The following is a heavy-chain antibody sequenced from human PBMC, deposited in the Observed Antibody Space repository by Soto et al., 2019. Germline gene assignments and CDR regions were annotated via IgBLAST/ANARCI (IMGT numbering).Heavy chain of an antibody. CDR3: ATVDYYDSSGYYSY. J-gene: IGHJ4*02. CDR1: GYTLTELS. V-gene: IGHV1-24*01. D-gene: IGHD3-22*01. Sequence: RASVKVSCKVSGYTLTELSMHWVRQAPGKGLEWMGGFDPEDGETIYAQKFQGRVTMTEDTSTDTAYMELSSLRSEDTAVYYCATVDYYDSSGYYSYWGQGTLVTVSS. CDR2: FDPEDGET.